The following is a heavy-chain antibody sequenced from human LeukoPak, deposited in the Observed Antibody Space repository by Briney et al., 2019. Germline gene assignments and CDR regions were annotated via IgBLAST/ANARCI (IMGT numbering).Heavy chain of an antibody. V-gene: IGHV4-31*03. D-gene: IGHD3-22*01. Sequence: PSETLSLTCTVSGGSITSGGYFWSWIRQHPGKGLEWIGYIYYSGSTYYNPSLKSRVTISVDTSKNQFSLKLSSVTAADTAVYYCARIPLGDSSGYLGFYYFDYWGQGTLVTVSS. CDR1: GGSITSGGYF. J-gene: IGHJ4*02. CDR3: ARIPLGDSSGYLGFYYFDY. CDR2: IYYSGST.